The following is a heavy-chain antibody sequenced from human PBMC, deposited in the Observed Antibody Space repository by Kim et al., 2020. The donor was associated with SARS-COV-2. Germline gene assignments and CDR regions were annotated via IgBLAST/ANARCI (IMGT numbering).Heavy chain of an antibody. CDR1: GYTFTSYA. J-gene: IGHJ6*02. CDR2: INAGNGNT. CDR3: ASGVRYYGPGDLYYYYYGMDV. D-gene: IGHD3-10*01. Sequence: ASVKVSCKASGYTFTSYAMHWVRQAPGQRLEWMGWINAGNGNTKYSQKFQGRVTITRDTSANTAYMELSSLRSEDTAVYYCASGVRYYGPGDLYYYYYGMDVWGQGTTVTVSS. V-gene: IGHV1-3*01.